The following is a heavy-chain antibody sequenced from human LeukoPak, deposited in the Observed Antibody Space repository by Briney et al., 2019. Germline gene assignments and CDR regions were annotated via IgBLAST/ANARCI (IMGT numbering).Heavy chain of an antibody. J-gene: IGHJ4*02. Sequence: SETLSLTCTVSGGSISSYYWSRIRQPPGKGLEWIGYIYYSGSTNYNPSLKSRVTISVDTSKNQFSLKLSSVTAADTAVYYCARRYYYDSSGYYFDYWGQGTLVTVSS. CDR3: ARRYYYDSSGYYFDY. CDR1: GGSISSYY. CDR2: IYYSGST. D-gene: IGHD3-22*01. V-gene: IGHV4-59*08.